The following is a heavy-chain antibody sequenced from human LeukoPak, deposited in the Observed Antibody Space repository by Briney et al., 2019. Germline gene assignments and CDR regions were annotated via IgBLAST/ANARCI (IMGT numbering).Heavy chain of an antibody. CDR2: IIPILGIA. D-gene: IGHD1-26*01. J-gene: IGHJ4*02. V-gene: IGHV1-69*04. CDR3: ARDSSNRWELPN. CDR1: GGTFSSYT. Sequence: SVKVSCKASGGTFSSYTISWVRQAPGQGLEWMVRIIPILGIANYAKKFPGRVTITADKSTSTAYMELSSLRSEDTAVYYCARDSSNRWELPNWGQGTLVTVSS.